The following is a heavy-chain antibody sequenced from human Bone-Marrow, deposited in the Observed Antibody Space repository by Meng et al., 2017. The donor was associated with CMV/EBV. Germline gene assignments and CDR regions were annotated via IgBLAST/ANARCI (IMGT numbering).Heavy chain of an antibody. CDR3: ARGRSRSYLAY. V-gene: IGHV1-8*01. D-gene: IGHD1-14*01. CDR2: MNPNSGNT. CDR1: GYTFTSYD. J-gene: IGHJ4*02. Sequence: SCQAAGYTFTSYDINWVRKATGQGLEWMGWMNPNSGNTDYAQKFQGRVTMTRNTSISTAYMELSSLRSEDTAVYYCARGRSRSYLAYWGQGTLVTISS.